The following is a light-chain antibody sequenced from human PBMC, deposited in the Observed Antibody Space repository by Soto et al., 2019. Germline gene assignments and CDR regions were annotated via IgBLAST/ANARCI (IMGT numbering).Light chain of an antibody. Sequence: QSVLTQPPSASGSPGQSVTISCTGTSSDVGGYNYVSWYQQHPGKAPKFMIYEVSKRPSGVPDRFSGSKSGNTASLTVSGRQAEDEAYYYCSSYAGSNNVVFGGGTKVTVL. CDR1: SSDVGGYNY. CDR3: SSYAGSNNVV. V-gene: IGLV2-8*01. J-gene: IGLJ2*01. CDR2: EVS.